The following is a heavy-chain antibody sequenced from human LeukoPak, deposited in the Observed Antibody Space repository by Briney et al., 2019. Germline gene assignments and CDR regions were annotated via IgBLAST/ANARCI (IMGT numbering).Heavy chain of an antibody. CDR3: AKAGLRYFDWLPHAFDI. J-gene: IGHJ3*02. V-gene: IGHV3-23*01. CDR2: ISGSGGST. D-gene: IGHD3-9*01. Sequence: GGSLRLSCAASGFTFSSYAMSWVRQAPGKGLEWVSAISGSGGSTYYADSVKGWFTISRDNSKNTLYLQMNSLRAEDTAVYYCAKAGLRYFDWLPHAFDIWGQGTMVTVSS. CDR1: GFTFSSYA.